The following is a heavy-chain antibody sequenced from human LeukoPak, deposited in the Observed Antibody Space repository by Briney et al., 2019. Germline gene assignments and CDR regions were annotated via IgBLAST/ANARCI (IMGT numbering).Heavy chain of an antibody. CDR1: GGSISSGSYY. Sequence: SETLSLTCTVSGGSISSGSYYWSWIRQPAGKGLEWIGRIYTSGSTNYNPSLKSRVTISVDTSKNQFSLKLSSVTAADTAVYYCARAAEYSGSSRSYYFDYWGQGTLVTVSS. V-gene: IGHV4-61*02. CDR2: IYTSGST. CDR3: ARAAEYSGSSRSYYFDY. J-gene: IGHJ4*02. D-gene: IGHD6-6*01.